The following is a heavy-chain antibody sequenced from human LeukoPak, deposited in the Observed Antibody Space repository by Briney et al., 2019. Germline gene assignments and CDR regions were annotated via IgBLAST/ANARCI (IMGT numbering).Heavy chain of an antibody. V-gene: IGHV3-30-3*01. Sequence: PGGSLRLSCAASGFTFSSYAMHWVRQAPGKGLEWVAVISYDGSNKYYADSVKGRFTISRDNSKNTLYLQMNSLRAEDTAVYYCARNWVSFDIWGQGTMVTVSS. CDR1: GFTFSSYA. CDR3: ARNWVSFDI. J-gene: IGHJ3*02. D-gene: IGHD3-16*01. CDR2: ISYDGSNK.